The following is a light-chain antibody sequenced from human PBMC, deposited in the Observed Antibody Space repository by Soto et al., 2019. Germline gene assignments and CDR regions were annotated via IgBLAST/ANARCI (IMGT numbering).Light chain of an antibody. V-gene: IGKV3-20*01. CDR3: QQYGSSPLT. CDR1: QSVNSGY. CDR2: GAS. J-gene: IGKJ4*01. Sequence: EIVLTQSPGTLSLSPGESATLSWRASQSVNSGYIAWYQQKAGQAPRLLIYGASTRATDFPDRFSGSGSGTDFTLTISRLEPEDFAVYYCQQYGSSPLTFGGGTKVEIK.